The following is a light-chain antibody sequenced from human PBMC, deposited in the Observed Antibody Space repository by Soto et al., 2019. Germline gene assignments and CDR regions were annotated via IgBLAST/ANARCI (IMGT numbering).Light chain of an antibody. J-gene: IGLJ3*02. CDR2: EVS. CDR3: SSYTSISTRV. CDR1: SSTVGSYNY. Sequence: QSALTQPASVPGPPGQSITFPCPGPSSTVGSYNYVSWYQQHPGKAPKLMIYEVSNRPSGVSNRFSGSKSGNTASLTISGLQAEDEANYYCSSYTSISTRVFGGGTKVTVL. V-gene: IGLV2-14*01.